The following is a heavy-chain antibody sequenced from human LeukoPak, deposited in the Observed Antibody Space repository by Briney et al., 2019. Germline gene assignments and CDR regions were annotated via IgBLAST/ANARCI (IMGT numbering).Heavy chain of an antibody. V-gene: IGHV4-4*02. CDR1: GGSISSSNW. D-gene: IGHD6-13*01. CDR3: ARGLAGYSSSWYGNWFDP. CDR2: IYHSGST. Sequence: SGTLSLTCAVSGGSISSSNWWSWVRQPPGKGLEWIGEIYHSGSTNYNPSLKSRVTISVDKSKNQFSLKLSSVTAADTAVYYCARGLAGYSSSWYGNWFDPWGQGTLVTVSS. J-gene: IGHJ5*02.